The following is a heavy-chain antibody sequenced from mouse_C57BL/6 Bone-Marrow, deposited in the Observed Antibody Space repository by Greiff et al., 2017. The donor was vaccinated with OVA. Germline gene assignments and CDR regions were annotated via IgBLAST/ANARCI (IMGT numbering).Heavy chain of an antibody. D-gene: IGHD1-1*01. CDR1: GFTFSSYT. J-gene: IGHJ1*03. CDR2: ISGGGGNT. CDR3: ARPPHIIYYYGWDV. Sequence: EVHLVESGGGLVKPGGSLKLSCAASGFTFSSYTMSWVRQTPEKRLEWVATISGGGGNTYYPDSVKGRFTISRDNAKNTLYLQMSSLRSEDTALYYCARPPHIIYYYGWDVWGTGTTVTVSS. V-gene: IGHV5-9*01.